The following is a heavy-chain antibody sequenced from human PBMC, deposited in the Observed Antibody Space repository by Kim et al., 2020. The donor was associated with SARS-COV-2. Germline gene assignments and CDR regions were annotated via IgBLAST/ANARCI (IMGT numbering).Heavy chain of an antibody. CDR3: ARDYDLWSGYYLIYGMDV. D-gene: IGHD3-3*01. CDR2: IIPISGTA. J-gene: IGHJ6*02. V-gene: IGHV1-69*13. CDR1: GDTFSSYT. Sequence: SVKVSCKASGDTFSSYTITWVRQAPGQGLEWMGGIIPISGTANYAQKFQGRVTITADESTSTAYMELSSLRSEDTAIYYCARDYDLWSGYYLIYGMDVWGQGTTVTVSS.